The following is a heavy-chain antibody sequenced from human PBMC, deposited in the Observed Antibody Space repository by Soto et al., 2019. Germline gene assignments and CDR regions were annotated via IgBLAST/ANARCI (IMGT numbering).Heavy chain of an antibody. D-gene: IGHD3-3*01. V-gene: IGHV3-74*01. CDR2: INSDGSST. CDR3: ERGWNYYGMDV. CDR1: GFTFSSYW. Sequence: GGSLRLSCAASGFTFSSYWMHWVRQAPGKGLVWVSLINSDGSSTSYADSVKGRFTISRDNAKNTLYLQMNSLRAEDTAVYYCERGWNYYGMDVWGQGTTVTASS. J-gene: IGHJ6*02.